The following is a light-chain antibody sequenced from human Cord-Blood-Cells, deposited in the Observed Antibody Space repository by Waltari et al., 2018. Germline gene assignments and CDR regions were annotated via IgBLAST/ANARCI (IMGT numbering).Light chain of an antibody. CDR3: QQRSNWIT. J-gene: IGKJ5*01. Sequence: EIVLTQSPATLSLSPGERATLSCRASQSVSSYLAWYQQTPGQAPRLLIYDASNRATGIPARFSGSLSGTDFTLTISSLEPEDFAVYYCQQRSNWITFGQWTRLEIK. V-gene: IGKV3-11*01. CDR1: QSVSSY. CDR2: DAS.